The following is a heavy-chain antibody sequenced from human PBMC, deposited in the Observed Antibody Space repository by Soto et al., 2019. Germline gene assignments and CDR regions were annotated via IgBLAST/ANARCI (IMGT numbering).Heavy chain of an antibody. Sequence: GGSLRLACAASGFTFSNAWMSWVRQAPGKGLEWVGRIKSKTDGGTTDYAAPVKGRFTISRDDSKNTLYLQMNSLKTEDTAVYYCTTSRTYYYYSSDDYWGQGTLVTVSS. J-gene: IGHJ4*02. D-gene: IGHD3-22*01. CDR2: IKSKTDGGTT. V-gene: IGHV3-15*01. CDR3: TTSRTYYYYSSDDY. CDR1: GFTFSNAW.